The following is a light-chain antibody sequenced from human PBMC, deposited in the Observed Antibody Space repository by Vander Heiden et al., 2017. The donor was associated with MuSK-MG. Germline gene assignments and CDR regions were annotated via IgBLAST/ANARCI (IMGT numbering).Light chain of an antibody. V-gene: IGLV2-14*03. J-gene: IGLJ3*02. CDR3: ASNTTTNPVV. CDR1: SSDVGHSDS. Sequence: QSALTQPASVSGSPGQSITISCTGTSSDVGHSDSVSWSQQHPGKAPKVLIFDVTNRASGGSNRFSASKAGNAAPLTISWLQAEDEGNYYWASNTTTNPVVVGGGTMLTVL. CDR2: DVT.